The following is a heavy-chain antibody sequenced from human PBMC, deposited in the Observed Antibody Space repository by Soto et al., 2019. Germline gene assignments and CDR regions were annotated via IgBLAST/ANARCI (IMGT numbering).Heavy chain of an antibody. J-gene: IGHJ5*02. CDR2: IYWDDDK. CDR1: GFSLSTSGVG. V-gene: IGHV2-5*02. Sequence: QITLKESGPTLVKPTQTLTLTCTFSGFSLSTSGVGVGWIRQPPGKALEWLALIYWDDDKRYSPSLKSRLTITKDPSKNQVVLTMTNMDPVDTATYYCAHRQVVPAAENWFDPWGQGTLVTVSS. CDR3: AHRQVVPAAENWFDP. D-gene: IGHD2-2*01.